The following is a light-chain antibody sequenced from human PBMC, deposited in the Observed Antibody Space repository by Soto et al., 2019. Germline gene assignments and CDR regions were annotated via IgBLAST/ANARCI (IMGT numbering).Light chain of an antibody. V-gene: IGLV2-8*01. Sequence: QSALTQPPSASGSPGQSVTISCTGTSSDVGGYNFVSWYQQHPGKAPKLMIYDVTERPSGVPDRFSGSKSGNTASLTVSGLQGEDEAEYYCTSYAGSNIPVVFGGGTKLTVL. CDR3: TSYAGSNIPVV. J-gene: IGLJ2*01. CDR2: DVT. CDR1: SSDVGGYNF.